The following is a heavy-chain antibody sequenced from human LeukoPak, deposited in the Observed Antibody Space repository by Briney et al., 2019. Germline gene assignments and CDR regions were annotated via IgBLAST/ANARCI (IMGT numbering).Heavy chain of an antibody. Sequence: GGSLRLSCAASGLSFSRSSINWVRQAPGKGLEWISYTSFTGGTIYYADSVKGRFTVSRDDAKNSSFLQLNVLRAEDTAVYYCARVDTKSYGSAYMDVWGSGTTVTVSS. J-gene: IGHJ6*03. CDR3: ARVDTKSYGSAYMDV. CDR1: GLSFSRSS. V-gene: IGHV3-48*03. CDR2: TSFTGGTI. D-gene: IGHD3-10*01.